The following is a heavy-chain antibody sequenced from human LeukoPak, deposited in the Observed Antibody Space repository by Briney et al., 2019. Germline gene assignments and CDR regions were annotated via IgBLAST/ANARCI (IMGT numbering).Heavy chain of an antibody. V-gene: IGHV1-69*13. Sequence: SVKVSCKASGGTFSSYAISWVRQAPGQGLEWMGGIIPIFGTANYAQKFQGRVTITADESTSTAYMELSSLRSEDTAVYYCARDRSSFSYAFDIWGQGTMVTVSS. D-gene: IGHD6-6*01. CDR2: IIPIFGTA. CDR3: ARDRSSFSYAFDI. CDR1: GGTFSSYA. J-gene: IGHJ3*02.